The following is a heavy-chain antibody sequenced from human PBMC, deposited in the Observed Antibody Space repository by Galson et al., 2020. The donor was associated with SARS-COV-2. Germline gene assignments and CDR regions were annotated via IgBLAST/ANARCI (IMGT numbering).Heavy chain of an antibody. CDR2: ISYDGSNK. CDR1: GFTFSSYG. D-gene: IGHD3-3*01. V-gene: IGHV3-30*18. J-gene: IGHJ3*02. Sequence: GGSLRLSCAASGFTFSSYGMHWVRQAPGKGLEWVAVISYDGSNKYYADSVKGRFTISRDNSKNTLYLQMNSLRAEDTAVYYCAKDRRPQYYDFWSGLQGDAFDIWGQGTMVTVSS. CDR3: AKDRRPQYYDFWSGLQGDAFDI.